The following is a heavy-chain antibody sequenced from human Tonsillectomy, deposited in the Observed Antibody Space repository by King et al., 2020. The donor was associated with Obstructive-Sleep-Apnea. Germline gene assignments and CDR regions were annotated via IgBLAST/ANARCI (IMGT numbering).Heavy chain of an antibody. J-gene: IGHJ4*02. CDR1: SYTFTSYG. CDR2: ISAYNGNT. Sequence: QLQLVQSGAELKKPGASVKVSCKASSYTFTSYGITWVRQAPGQGLEWMAWISAYNGNTNYAQKLQGRVTITTDTSTRTAYMELRGLTPDDTAVYYCARAGGYSYGSGDVDYWGQGTLVAVSP. D-gene: IGHD5-18*01. CDR3: ARAGGYSYGSGDVDY. V-gene: IGHV1-18*01.